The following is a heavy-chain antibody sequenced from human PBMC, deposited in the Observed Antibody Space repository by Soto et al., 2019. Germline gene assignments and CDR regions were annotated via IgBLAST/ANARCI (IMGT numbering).Heavy chain of an antibody. D-gene: IGHD4-17*01. Sequence: EVQLLESGGGLVQPGGSLRLSCAVSGFTFSSYAMSWVRQAPGKGLEWVSGIIGSGDSTYYEDCGKGRFTIARDNNKNTLYLQMNSQRAEDKAVYYCAKDFGDYDSVIDYWGQGTLVTVSS. CDR3: AKDFGDYDSVIDY. CDR1: GFTFSSYA. J-gene: IGHJ4*01. CDR2: IIGSGDST. V-gene: IGHV3-23*01.